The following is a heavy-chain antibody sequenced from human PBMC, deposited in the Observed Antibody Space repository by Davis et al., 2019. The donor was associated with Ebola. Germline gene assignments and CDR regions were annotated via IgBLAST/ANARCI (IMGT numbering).Heavy chain of an antibody. CDR2: INSDGSST. D-gene: IGHD2-2*01. J-gene: IGHJ4*02. Sequence: GESLKISCAASGFTFSSYWMHWVRQAPGKGLVWVSRINSDGSSTSYADSVKGRFTISRDNSKNTLYLQMNSLRAEDTAVYYCARDPSRWDQLLTYFDYWGQGTLVTVSS. V-gene: IGHV3-74*01. CDR1: GFTFSSYW. CDR3: ARDPSRWDQLLTYFDY.